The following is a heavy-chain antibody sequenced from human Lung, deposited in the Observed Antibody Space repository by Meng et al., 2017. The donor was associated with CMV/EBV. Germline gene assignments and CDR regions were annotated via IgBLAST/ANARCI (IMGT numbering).Heavy chain of an antibody. CDR1: GGTFSKYA. V-gene: IGHV1-69*10. D-gene: IGHD3-10*01. J-gene: IGHJ6*02. CDR2: IIPMIDKA. CDR3: AGALVRTVTTYYYYLYGLDV. Sequence: SVKVSXKASGGTFSKYAFSWVRQAPGQGLEWMGGIIPMIDKAHYAQKFQGVVTITADKSTSTAYMELTSLKSDDTAVYYCAGALVRTVTTYYYYLYGLDVWGQGTTVTVSS.